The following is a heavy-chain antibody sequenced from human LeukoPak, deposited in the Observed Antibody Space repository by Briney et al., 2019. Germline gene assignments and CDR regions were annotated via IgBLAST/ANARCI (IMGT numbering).Heavy chain of an antibody. V-gene: IGHV5-51*01. J-gene: IGHJ4*02. CDR1: GYTFTGYW. Sequence: GESLKISCKGFGYTFTGYWIGWVRQMPGKGLEWMGIIYPGDSETRYSPSFQGQVTISADMSITTAYLQWSSLKASDTAMYYCARLAIAAAGSPPDYWGQGTLVTVSS. D-gene: IGHD6-13*01. CDR2: IYPGDSET. CDR3: ARLAIAAAGSPPDY.